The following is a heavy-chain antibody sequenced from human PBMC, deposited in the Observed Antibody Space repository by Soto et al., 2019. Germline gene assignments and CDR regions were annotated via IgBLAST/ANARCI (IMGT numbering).Heavy chain of an antibody. CDR3: ARDQTGSSTGTTERLTRARGSNYGRDV. J-gene: IGHJ6*02. V-gene: IGHV3-21*01. CDR2: ISSSSSYI. CDR1: GFTFSSYA. Sequence: PGGSLRLSCAASGFTFSSYAMSWVRQAPGKGLEWVSSISSSSSYIYYADSVKGRFTISRDNAKNSLYLQMNSLRAEDTAVYYCARDQTGSSTGTTERLTRARGSNYGRDVWGQGTTVTVSS. D-gene: IGHD2-2*01.